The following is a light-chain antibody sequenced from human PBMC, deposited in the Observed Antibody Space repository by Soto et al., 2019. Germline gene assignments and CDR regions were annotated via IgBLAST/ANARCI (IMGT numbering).Light chain of an antibody. Sequence: QLVLTQPPSVSGAPGQRVTISCTGSSSNIGAGYDVHWYQQLPGTAPKLLIYGNSNRPSGVPDRFSGSKSGTSASLAITGLQAEDESDYYCQSYDISLSVYVVFGGGTKLTVL. CDR2: GNS. CDR1: SSNIGAGYD. J-gene: IGLJ2*01. CDR3: QSYDISLSVYVV. V-gene: IGLV1-40*01.